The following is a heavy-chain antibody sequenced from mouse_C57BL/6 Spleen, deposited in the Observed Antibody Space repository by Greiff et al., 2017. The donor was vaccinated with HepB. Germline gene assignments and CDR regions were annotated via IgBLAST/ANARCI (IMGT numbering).Heavy chain of an antibody. D-gene: IGHD1-1*01. CDR2: IYPGSGST. CDR1: RYTFTSYW. J-gene: IGHJ2*01. Sequence: QVHVKQPGAELVKPGASVKMSCKASRYTFTSYWITWVKQRPGQGLEWIGDIYPGSGSTNYNEKFKSKATLTVDTSSSTAYMQLSSLTSEDSAVYYCARSGYYGGEDFDYWGQGTTLTVSS. CDR3: ARSGYYGGEDFDY. V-gene: IGHV1-55*01.